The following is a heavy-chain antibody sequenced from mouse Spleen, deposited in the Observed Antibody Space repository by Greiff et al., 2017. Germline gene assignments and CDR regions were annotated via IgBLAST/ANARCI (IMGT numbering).Heavy chain of an antibody. CDR3: ARHSGKWYFDV. V-gene: IGHV14-3*02. CDR2: IDPANGNT. Sequence: VQLKQSGAELVKPGASVKLSCTASGFNIKDTYMHWVKQRPEQGLEWIGRIDPANGNTKYDPKFQGKATITADTSSNTAYLQLSSLTSEDTAVYYCARHSGKWYFDVWGAGTTVTVSS. CDR1: GFNIKDTY. J-gene: IGHJ1*01. D-gene: IGHD4-1*01.